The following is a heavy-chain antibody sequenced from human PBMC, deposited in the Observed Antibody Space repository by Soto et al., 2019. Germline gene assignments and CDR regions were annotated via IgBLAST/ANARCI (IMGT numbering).Heavy chain of an antibody. Sequence: GGSLRLSCATSGFTFSVYAMTWVRQVPGKGLEWVSTISGTSGSAYFADSVQGRFTVSRDNSKNTLYLQMNSLRAEDTAVYYCARGVVGATVGFYFDYWGQGTLVTVSS. CDR3: ARGVVGATVGFYFDY. V-gene: IGHV3-23*01. D-gene: IGHD1-26*01. J-gene: IGHJ4*02. CDR1: GFTFSVYA. CDR2: ISGTSGSA.